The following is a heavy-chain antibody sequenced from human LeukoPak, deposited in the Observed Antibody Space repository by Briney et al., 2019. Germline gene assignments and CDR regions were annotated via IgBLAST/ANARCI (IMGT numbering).Heavy chain of an antibody. D-gene: IGHD1-26*01. V-gene: IGHV3-23*01. Sequence: GGSLRLSCAASGFTFSSYAMSWVRQAPGKGLEWVSAISGSGGSTYYADSVKGRFTISRDNSKNTLYLQMNSLRAEDTAVYYCAKVGGGGSYRARPFDIWGQGTMVTVSS. CDR1: GFTFSSYA. J-gene: IGHJ3*02. CDR3: AKVGGGGSYRARPFDI. CDR2: ISGSGGST.